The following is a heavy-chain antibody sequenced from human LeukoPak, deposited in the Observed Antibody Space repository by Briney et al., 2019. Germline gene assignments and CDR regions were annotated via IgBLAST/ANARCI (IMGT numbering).Heavy chain of an antibody. CDR2: IYHSGST. CDR1: GGSISSGGYS. J-gene: IGHJ6*03. D-gene: IGHD3-3*01. CDR3: AREIRFLEWSGYYYYYMDV. Sequence: PSETLSLTCAVSGGSISSGGYSWSWIRQPPGKGLEWIGYIYHSGSTYYNPSLKSRVTMSVDTSKNQFSLKLSSVTAADTAVYYCAREIRFLEWSGYYYYYMDVWGKGTTVTVSS. V-gene: IGHV4-30-2*01.